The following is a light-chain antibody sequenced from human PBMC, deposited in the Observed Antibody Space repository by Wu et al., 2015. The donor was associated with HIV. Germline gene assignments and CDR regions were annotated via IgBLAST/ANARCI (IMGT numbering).Light chain of an antibody. CDR1: QSISNW. CDR2: KAS. V-gene: IGKV1-5*03. J-gene: IGKJ2*01. CDR3: QKYNSAPHT. Sequence: DIQMTQSPSTLPAFVGDRVTITCRASQSISNWLAWYQQKPGKAPKLLIYKASSLESGVPSRFSGSGSGTEFTLTISSLQPEDVATYYCQKYNSAPHTFGQGTKLEI.